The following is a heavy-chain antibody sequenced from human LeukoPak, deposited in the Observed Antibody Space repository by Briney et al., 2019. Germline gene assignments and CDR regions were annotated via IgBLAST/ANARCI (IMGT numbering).Heavy chain of an antibody. CDR2: ISAYNGNT. D-gene: IGHD2-21*02. J-gene: IGHJ5*02. CDR1: GYTFTSYG. Sequence: ASVKVSCKASGYTFTSYGISWVRQAPGQGLEWMGWISAYNGNTNYAQKLQGRVTMTTDTSTSTAYMELRSLRSDDTAVYYCARDCGGDCYGNWFDPWGQGTLVTVSS. V-gene: IGHV1-18*01. CDR3: ARDCGGDCYGNWFDP.